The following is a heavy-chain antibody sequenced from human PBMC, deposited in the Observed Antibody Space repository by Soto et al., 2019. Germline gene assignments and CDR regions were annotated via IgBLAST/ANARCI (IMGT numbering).Heavy chain of an antibody. J-gene: IGHJ6*02. V-gene: IGHV3-23*01. CDR3: AKLSLRYFDWLSGPYGMDV. CDR2: ISGSGGST. CDR1: GFTFSSYA. D-gene: IGHD3-9*01. Sequence: GGSLRLSCAASGFTFSSYAMSWVSQAPGKGLEWVSAISGSGGSTYYADSVKGRFTISRDNSKNTLYLQMNSLRAEDLAVYYCAKLSLRYFDWLSGPYGMDVWGQGTTVTVSS.